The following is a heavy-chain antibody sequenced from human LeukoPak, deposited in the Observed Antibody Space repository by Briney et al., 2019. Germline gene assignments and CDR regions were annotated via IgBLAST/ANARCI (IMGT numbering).Heavy chain of an antibody. J-gene: IGHJ4*02. V-gene: IGHV3-7*01. CDR3: ARDSYNWNYQYYFDY. Sequence: GGSLRLSCAASGFTFSSYWMSSVRQAPGKGLEWVANIKQDGSEKYYVDSVKGRFTISRDNAKNSLYLQMNSLRAEDTAVYYCARDSYNWNYQYYFDYWGQGTLVTVSS. CDR2: IKQDGSEK. D-gene: IGHD1-7*01. CDR1: GFTFSSYW.